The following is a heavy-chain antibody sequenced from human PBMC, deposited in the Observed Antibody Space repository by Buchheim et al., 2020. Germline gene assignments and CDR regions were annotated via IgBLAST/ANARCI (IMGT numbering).Heavy chain of an antibody. Sequence: QVQLQESGPGLVKPSETLSLTCTVSGGSIRSYYWSWIRQPPGKGLEYIGYIYYTGSTTYNPSLKSRVAISIDTSKNQFSMKLNSVTAADTAVYYCARSGGDDGGYRRYDYWGQGSL. D-gene: IGHD2-21*01. J-gene: IGHJ4*02. V-gene: IGHV4-59*08. CDR1: GGSIRSYY. CDR2: IYYTGST. CDR3: ARSGGDDGGYRRYDY.